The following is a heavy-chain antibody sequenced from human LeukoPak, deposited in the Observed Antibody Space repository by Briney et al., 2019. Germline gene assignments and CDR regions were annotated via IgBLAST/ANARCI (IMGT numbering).Heavy chain of an antibody. CDR2: IYHSGST. CDR1: GYSISSGYY. Sequence: SETLSLTCAVSGYSISSGYYWGWIRQPPGKGLEWIGSIYHSGSTYYNPSLKSRVTISVDTSKNQFSLKLSSVTAADTAVYYCARAYYDFWSGYYTGGYFDYGGQGTLVTVSS. D-gene: IGHD3-3*01. V-gene: IGHV4-38-2*01. CDR3: ARAYYDFWSGYYTGGYFDY. J-gene: IGHJ4*02.